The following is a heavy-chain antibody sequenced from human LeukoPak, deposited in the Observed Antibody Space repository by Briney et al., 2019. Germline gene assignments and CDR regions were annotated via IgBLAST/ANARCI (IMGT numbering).Heavy chain of an antibody. D-gene: IGHD1-20*01. V-gene: IGHV1-69*05. J-gene: IGHJ4*02. Sequence: ASVKVSCKASGGTFSNYAISWVRQAPGQGLEWMGGIIPIFGTANYAQKFQGRVTITTDESTSTAYMELSSLRSEDTAVYYCARLLRDNWNYLVQWGQGTLVTVSS. CDR1: GGTFSNYA. CDR2: IIPIFGTA. CDR3: ARLLRDNWNYLVQ.